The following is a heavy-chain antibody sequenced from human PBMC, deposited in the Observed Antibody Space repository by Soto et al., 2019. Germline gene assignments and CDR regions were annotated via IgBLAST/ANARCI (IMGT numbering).Heavy chain of an antibody. J-gene: IGHJ6*02. V-gene: IGHV1-18*01. CDR1: GYTFTSYG. Sequence: GGSVKVSCKASGYTFTSYGISWVRQAPGQGLEWMGWISAYNGNTNYAQKLQGRVTMTTDTSTSTAYMELRSLRSDDTAVYYCARDSGSYAVGYYYYGMDVWGQGTTVTVSS. D-gene: IGHD1-26*01. CDR3: ARDSGSYAVGYYYYGMDV. CDR2: ISAYNGNT.